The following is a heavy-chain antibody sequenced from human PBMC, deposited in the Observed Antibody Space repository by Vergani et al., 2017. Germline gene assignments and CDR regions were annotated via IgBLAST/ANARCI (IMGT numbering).Heavy chain of an antibody. Sequence: QVQLVQSGAEVKKPGSSVKVSCKASGGTFSSYAISWVRQAPGQGLEWMGGIIPIFGTANYAQKFQGRVTITADESTSTAYMELSSLRSEDTAVYYCARDFGYCSGGSCDGMDFWGQGTTVTVSS. CDR2: IIPIFGTA. CDR3: ARDFGYCSGGSCDGMDF. J-gene: IGHJ6*02. CDR1: GGTFSSYA. D-gene: IGHD2-15*01. V-gene: IGHV1-69*12.